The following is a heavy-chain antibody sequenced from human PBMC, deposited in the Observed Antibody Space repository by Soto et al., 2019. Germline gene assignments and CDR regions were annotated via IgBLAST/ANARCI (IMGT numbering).Heavy chain of an antibody. CDR1: GFTFSSYS. CDR2: ISSSSSYI. CDR3: ARDGEAAASYFDS. D-gene: IGHD6-13*01. J-gene: IGHJ4*02. Sequence: EVQLVESGGGLVKPGGSLRLSCAASGFTFSSYSMNWVRQAPGKGLEWVSSISSSSSYIYYADSVKGRFTIYRDNAKNSLYLQMNSLRAEDTDVYYCARDGEAAASYFDSWGQGTLVTVSS. V-gene: IGHV3-21*01.